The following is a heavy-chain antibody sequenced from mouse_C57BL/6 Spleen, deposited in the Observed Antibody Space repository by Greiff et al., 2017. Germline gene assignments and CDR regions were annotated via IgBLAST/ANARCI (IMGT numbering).Heavy chain of an antibody. J-gene: IGHJ1*03. D-gene: IGHD1-1*01. Sequence: QVQLQQSGAELAKPGASVKLSCKASGYTFTSYWMHWVKQRPGQGLEWIGYINPSSGYTKYNQKFKDKATLTADKSSSTAYMQLSSLTYEDSAVYDCARSITTVAWYFDVWGTGTTVTVSS. V-gene: IGHV1-7*01. CDR2: INPSSGYT. CDR3: ARSITTVAWYFDV. CDR1: GYTFTSYW.